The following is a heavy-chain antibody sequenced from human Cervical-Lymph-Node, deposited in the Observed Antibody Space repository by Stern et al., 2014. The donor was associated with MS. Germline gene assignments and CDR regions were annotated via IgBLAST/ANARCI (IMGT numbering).Heavy chain of an antibody. D-gene: IGHD4-17*01. J-gene: IGHJ4*02. Sequence: VQLVESGAEVKKPGASVKVPCKASGYTFSSYGISWVRQAPGQGLEYMGWISAYNGNTNYAPKFHGRVTMTTDTSSTTAYMELTSLESDDTAMYYCARVFHYGSFDYWGQGILVTVSS. CDR2: ISAYNGNT. V-gene: IGHV1-18*01. CDR1: GYTFSSYG. CDR3: ARVFHYGSFDY.